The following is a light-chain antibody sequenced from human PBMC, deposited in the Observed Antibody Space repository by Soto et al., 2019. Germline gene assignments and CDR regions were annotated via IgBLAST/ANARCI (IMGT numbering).Light chain of an antibody. V-gene: IGKV3-15*01. CDR2: AAF. CDR3: QQYDKWPIT. Sequence: EIVMTQYPGTLSVSPGERVTLSCRASQSVNSHLAWYQQKPGQGPRLLIYAAFTRATGIPARFSGSGSGAEFTLTINSLQSEDFAVYYCQQYDKWPITFGQGTQLEVK. CDR1: QSVNSH. J-gene: IGKJ5*01.